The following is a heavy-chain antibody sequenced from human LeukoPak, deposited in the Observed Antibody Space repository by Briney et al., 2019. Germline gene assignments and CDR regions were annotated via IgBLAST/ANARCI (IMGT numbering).Heavy chain of an antibody. Sequence: TSETLSLTCTVSGGSISSYYWSWIRQPPGKGLEWIGYIYYSGSTNYNPSLKSRVTISVDTSKNQFSLKLSSVTAADTAVYYCAREGGGYDAFDIWGQGTMVTVSS. CDR2: IYYSGST. CDR1: GGSISSYY. CDR3: AREGGGYDAFDI. D-gene: IGHD3-22*01. J-gene: IGHJ3*02. V-gene: IGHV4-59*01.